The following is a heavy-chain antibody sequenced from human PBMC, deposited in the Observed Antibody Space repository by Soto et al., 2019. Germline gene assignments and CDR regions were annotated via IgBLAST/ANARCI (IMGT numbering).Heavy chain of an antibody. V-gene: IGHV4-4*02. Sequence: QVQLQESGPGLVKPSGTLSLTCGVSGGSISSSKWWSWVRQPPGKGLEWIGEIYHSGSTNYNSSLKSRLTLSVDKSKTQFSLKLSSVTAADTASYYCAGNDYADYGWFDPWGQGTLVTVSS. J-gene: IGHJ5*02. D-gene: IGHD4-17*01. CDR3: AGNDYADYGWFDP. CDR2: IYHSGST. CDR1: GGSISSSKW.